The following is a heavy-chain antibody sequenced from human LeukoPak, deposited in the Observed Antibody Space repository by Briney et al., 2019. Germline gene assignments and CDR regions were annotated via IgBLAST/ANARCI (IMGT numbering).Heavy chain of an antibody. Sequence: SETLSLTCTVSGGSISSYYWSWIRQPPGKGLEGIGYIYYSGSTNYNPSLKSRVTISVDTSKNQFSLKLSSVTAADTAVYYCARNPYGEFDPWGQGTLVTVSS. CDR3: ARNPYGEFDP. D-gene: IGHD4-17*01. CDR1: GGSISSYY. CDR2: IYYSGST. J-gene: IGHJ5*02. V-gene: IGHV4-59*01.